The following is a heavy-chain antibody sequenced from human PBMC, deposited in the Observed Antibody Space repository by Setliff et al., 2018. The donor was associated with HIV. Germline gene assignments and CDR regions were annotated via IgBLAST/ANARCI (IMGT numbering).Heavy chain of an antibody. CDR1: GGSISSSSYY. CDR3: ARDGPLEGSYRYYYYYMDV. D-gene: IGHD3-10*01. J-gene: IGHJ6*03. Sequence: SETLSLTCTVSGGSISSSSYYWGWIRQPPGKGLEWIVSIPYSGSTYYNPSLKSRVTISVDTSKNQFSLKLSSVTAADTAVYYCARDGPLEGSYRYYYYYMDVWGKGTTVTVSS. V-gene: IGHV4-39*07. CDR2: IPYSGST.